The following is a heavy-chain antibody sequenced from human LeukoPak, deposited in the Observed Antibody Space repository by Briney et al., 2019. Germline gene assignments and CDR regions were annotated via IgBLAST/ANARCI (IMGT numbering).Heavy chain of an antibody. V-gene: IGHV4-34*01. D-gene: IGHD3-16*02. J-gene: IGHJ5*02. CDR3: ARLVLGELSLGWFDP. Sequence: SETPSLTSAVYVGSFSGYYWSWIPQPPGQGLEWIGEINHSGSTNYNPSLKSRVTISVDSSKYQFSLKLSSLTAADTAVYYCARLVLGELSLGWFDPWGQGTLVTVSS. CDR1: VGSFSGYY. CDR2: INHSGST.